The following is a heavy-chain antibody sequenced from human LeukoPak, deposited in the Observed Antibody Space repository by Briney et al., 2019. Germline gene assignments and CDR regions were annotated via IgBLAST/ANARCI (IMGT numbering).Heavy chain of an antibody. Sequence: GGSLRLSCAASGFAFSNYYMSWIRQAPGKGLEWVSYISSRSSYTKYADSVKGRLTISRDNAKNPLYLQMNSLRVEDTAVYYCARVLSSSWGAYYYYGMDVWGRGTTVTVSS. CDR1: GFAFSNYY. V-gene: IGHV3-11*06. D-gene: IGHD6-13*01. J-gene: IGHJ6*02. CDR2: ISSRSSYT. CDR3: ARVLSSSWGAYYYYGMDV.